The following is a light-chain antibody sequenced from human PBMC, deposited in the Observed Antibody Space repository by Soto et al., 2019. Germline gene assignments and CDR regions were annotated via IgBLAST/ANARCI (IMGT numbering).Light chain of an antibody. V-gene: IGLV2-8*01. Sequence: ALTQPPSASGSPGQSVTISCTGTSSDVGTYKYVSWYQQHPGKAPKLMIYEVTKRPSGVPDRFSGSKSGNTASLTVSGLQAEDEADYYCSSYAGSNNFVFGTG. CDR2: EVT. CDR1: SSDVGTYKY. J-gene: IGLJ1*01. CDR3: SSYAGSNNFV.